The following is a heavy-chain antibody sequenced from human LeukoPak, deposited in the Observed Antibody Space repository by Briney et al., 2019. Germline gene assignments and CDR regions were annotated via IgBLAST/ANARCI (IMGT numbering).Heavy chain of an antibody. V-gene: IGHV3-15*01. CDR3: TTLGSGYSSF. Sequence: GGSLRLSCAASGFSFSNAWMSWVRQAPGKGLEWVGQIKSKTDGGTTDYAAPVKGRFTISRDDSKNTLYLQMNSLKTEDTAVYYLTTLGSGYSSFWGQGTLVTVSS. J-gene: IGHJ4*02. CDR1: GFSFSNAW. D-gene: IGHD5-12*01. CDR2: IKSKTDGGTT.